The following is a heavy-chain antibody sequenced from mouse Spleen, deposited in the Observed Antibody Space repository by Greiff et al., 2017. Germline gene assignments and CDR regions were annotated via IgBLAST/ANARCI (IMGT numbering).Heavy chain of an antibody. J-gene: IGHJ4*01. V-gene: IGHV1-55*01. CDR2: IYPGSGST. CDR3: ARDTGTDAMDY. CDR1: GYTFTSYW. Sequence: QVQLQQPGAELVKPWASVKMSCKASGYTFTSYWITWVKQRPGQGLEWIGDIYPGSGSTNYNGKFKSKATLTVDTSSSTAYMQLSSLTSEDSAVYYCARDTGTDAMDYWGQGTSVTVSS. D-gene: IGHD4-1*01.